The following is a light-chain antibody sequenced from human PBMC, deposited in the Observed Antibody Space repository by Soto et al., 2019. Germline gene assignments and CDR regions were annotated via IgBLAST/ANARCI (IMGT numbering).Light chain of an antibody. CDR3: QQYNNWPLT. J-gene: IGKJ4*01. V-gene: IGKV3-15*01. CDR2: GAS. Sequence: EIVMTQSPATLSVSPGERATLSCRASQSINNNLAWYQQKPVQGPRLLIYGASSRATGIPARFSGSGSGTGFTLTISSLQSEDFAIYYCQQYNNWPLTFGGGTKVEIK. CDR1: QSINNN.